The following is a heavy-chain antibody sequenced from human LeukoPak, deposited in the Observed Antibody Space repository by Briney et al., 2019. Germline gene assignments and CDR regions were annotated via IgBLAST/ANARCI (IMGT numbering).Heavy chain of an antibody. CDR3: ESHDSPTISGSGSLGAFVI. V-gene: IGHV3-30*02. CDR2: IRYDGSNK. Sequence: PGGSLRLSCAASGFTFSSYGMHWVRQAPGKGLEWVAFIRYDGSNKYYADSVKGRFTISRDNSKNTLYLQMNILRAEDTAVYYCESHDSPTISGSGSLGAFVIWGQGTMVTVSS. D-gene: IGHD3-10*01. J-gene: IGHJ3*02. CDR1: GFTFSSYG.